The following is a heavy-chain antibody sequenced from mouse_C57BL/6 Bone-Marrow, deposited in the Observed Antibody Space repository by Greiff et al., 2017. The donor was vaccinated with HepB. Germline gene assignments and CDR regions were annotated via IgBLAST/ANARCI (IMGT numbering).Heavy chain of an antibody. CDR1: GYTFTDYY. Sequence: EVQLQQSGPELVKPGASVKISCKASGYTFTDYYMNWVKQSHGKSLEWIGDINPNNGGTSYNQKFKGKATLTVAKSSSTAYMELRSLTSEDSAVYYCAREGYYGNLWYFDYWGQGTTLTVSS. CDR2: INPNNGGT. CDR3: AREGYYGNLWYFDY. D-gene: IGHD2-1*01. V-gene: IGHV1-26*01. J-gene: IGHJ2*01.